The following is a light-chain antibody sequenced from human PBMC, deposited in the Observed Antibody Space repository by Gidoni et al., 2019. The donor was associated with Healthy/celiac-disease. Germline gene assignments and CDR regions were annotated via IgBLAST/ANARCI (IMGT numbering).Light chain of an antibody. J-gene: IGKJ1*01. CDR2: SAS. Sequence: EIVMTQSPATLSVSPGERSTLSCRASQSVSSNLPWYQQKPGQAPRPLINSASTRAPGIPARFSASGYGTEFTLTISSLQSEDFAVYSCQQYNNWPQTFGQGTKVEIK. CDR3: QQYNNWPQT. V-gene: IGKV3-15*01. CDR1: QSVSSN.